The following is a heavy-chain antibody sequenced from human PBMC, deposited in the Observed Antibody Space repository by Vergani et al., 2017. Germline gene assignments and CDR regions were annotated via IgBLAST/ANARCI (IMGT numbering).Heavy chain of an antibody. CDR2: MYYSGST. D-gene: IGHD3-22*01. CDR1: GGSISSYF. Sequence: QEQLQESGPGLVKPSETLSLTCTVSGGSISSYFWSWIRQPPGKGLEWIGYMYYSGSTNYNPSLKSRVTISVDTSKNQFSLKLSSVTAADTAVYYCARVRADSSGYSDAFDIWGQGTMVTVSS. J-gene: IGHJ3*02. V-gene: IGHV4-59*01. CDR3: ARVRADSSGYSDAFDI.